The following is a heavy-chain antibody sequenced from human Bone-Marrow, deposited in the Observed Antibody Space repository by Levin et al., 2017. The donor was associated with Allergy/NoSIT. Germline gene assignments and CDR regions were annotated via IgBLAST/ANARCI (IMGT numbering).Heavy chain of an antibody. J-gene: IGHJ4*02. V-gene: IGHV3-72*01. D-gene: IGHD6-19*01. CDR1: GFTFSDHY. Sequence: LSLTCAASGFTFSDHYMDWVRPAPGKGLEWVGRTKDKANSYTTEYAASVKGRFTISRDDSKNSLYLQINSLKTEDTAVYYCAREGYSSGPDFDYWGQGTLVTVSS. CDR2: TKDKANSYTT. CDR3: AREGYSSGPDFDY.